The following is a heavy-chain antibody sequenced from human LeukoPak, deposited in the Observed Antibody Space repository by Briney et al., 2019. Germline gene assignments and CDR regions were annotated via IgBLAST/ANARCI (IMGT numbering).Heavy chain of an antibody. CDR1: GGTFSSYA. CDR2: IIPIFGTA. CDR3: ASRLYYTDAFDI. V-gene: IGHV1-69*06. J-gene: IGHJ3*02. Sequence: SVKVSCKASGGTFSSYAISWVRQAPGQGLEWMGGIIPIFGTANYAQKFQGRVTITADKSTSTAYMELSSLRSEDTAVYYCASRLYYTDAFDIWGQGTMVTVSS. D-gene: IGHD3-3*01.